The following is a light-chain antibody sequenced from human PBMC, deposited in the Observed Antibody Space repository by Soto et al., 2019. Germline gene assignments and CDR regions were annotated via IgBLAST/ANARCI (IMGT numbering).Light chain of an antibody. CDR1: QSISTW. CDR2: DAS. V-gene: IGKV1-5*01. CDR3: QQYNSYWT. J-gene: IGKJ1*01. Sequence: DIQMTQSPSTLSAYVGDRVTITCRASQSISTWLAWYQQKPGKAPNLLIYDASSLESGVPSRFSGRGSGTEFTLTISSLQPDDFATYYCQQYNSYWTFGQGTKVDIK.